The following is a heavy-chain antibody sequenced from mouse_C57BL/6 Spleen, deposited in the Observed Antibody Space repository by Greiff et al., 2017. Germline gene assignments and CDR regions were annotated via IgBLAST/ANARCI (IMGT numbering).Heavy chain of an antibody. CDR2: IYPSDSET. CDR3: AMGYSNDPYYAMDY. CDR1: GYTFTSYW. V-gene: IGHV1-61*01. J-gene: IGHJ4*01. Sequence: QVQLQQPGAELVRPGSSVKLSCKASGYTFTSYWMDWVKQRPGQGLEWIGNIYPSDSETHYNQKFKDKATLTVAKSSSTAYMQLSSLTSEDSAVXYCAMGYSNDPYYAMDYWGQGTSVTVSS. D-gene: IGHD2-12*01.